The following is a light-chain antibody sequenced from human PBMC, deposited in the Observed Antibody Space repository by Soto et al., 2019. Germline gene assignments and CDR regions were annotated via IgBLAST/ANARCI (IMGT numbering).Light chain of an antibody. Sequence: DIVLTHSPDSLAVPLGEKAPITCTSGQPLLYSSNHKNYLAWYQQKPRQPPKLLIYWASTRQSGVPDRCSASGSGTDFTLRISSLQAAEVAVYFCQQYYSDPLTVGQGTRLEIK. J-gene: IGKJ5*01. CDR2: WAS. CDR3: QQYYSDPLT. CDR1: QPLLYSSNHKNY. V-gene: IGKV4-1*01.